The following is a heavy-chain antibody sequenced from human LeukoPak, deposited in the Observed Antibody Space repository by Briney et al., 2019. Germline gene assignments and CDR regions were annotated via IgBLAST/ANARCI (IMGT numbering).Heavy chain of an antibody. CDR2: IYTSGST. J-gene: IGHJ5*02. D-gene: IGHD2-8*01. CDR3: ARDRIGYCTNGVCYTSSSSSWYWFDP. V-gene: IGHV4-4*07. Sequence: SETLSLTCTVSGGSISSYYLSWIRQPAGKGLEWIGRIYTSGSTNYNPPLKSRVTMSVDTSKNQFSLKLSSVTAADTAVYYCARDRIGYCTNGVCYTSSSSSWYWFDPWGQGTLFTVSS. CDR1: GGSISSYY.